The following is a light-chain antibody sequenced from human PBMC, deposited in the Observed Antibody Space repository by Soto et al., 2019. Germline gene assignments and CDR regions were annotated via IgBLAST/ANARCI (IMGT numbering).Light chain of an antibody. CDR2: EVS. V-gene: IGLV2-8*01. CDR3: SSYAGRHGVV. CDR1: SSDVGGYNY. Sequence: QSALTQPPSASGSPGQSVTISCTGTSSDVGGYNYVSWYQQHPGKAPKLMIYEVSKRPSGVPDRFSGSKSGNTASLTVSGLQVEDEADYYCSSYAGRHGVVFGGGTKLTVL. J-gene: IGLJ2*01.